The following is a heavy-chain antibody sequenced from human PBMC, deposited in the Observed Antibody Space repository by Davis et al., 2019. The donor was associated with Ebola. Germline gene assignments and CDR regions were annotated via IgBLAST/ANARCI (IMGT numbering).Heavy chain of an antibody. CDR1: GFTFSDYW. J-gene: IGHJ4*02. Sequence: GGSLRLSCDGSGFTFSDYWMSWVRQAPGKGLEWVANIKQDGSEKYYVDSVKGRFTISRDNAKNSLYLQMNSLRAEDTAVYYWARVSSGGYWRYFDYWGQGTLVTVSS. V-gene: IGHV3-7*01. D-gene: IGHD1-26*01. CDR2: IKQDGSEK. CDR3: ARVSSGGYWRYFDY.